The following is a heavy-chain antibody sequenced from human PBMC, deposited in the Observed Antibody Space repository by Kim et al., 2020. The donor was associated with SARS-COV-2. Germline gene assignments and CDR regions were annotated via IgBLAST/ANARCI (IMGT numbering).Heavy chain of an antibody. J-gene: IGHJ4*01. V-gene: IGHV3-23*01. CDR3: AKDIHDAGGLFQNYFH. D-gene: IGHD3-10*01. CDR2: ICGSGNNN. CDR1: GYTFDTNS. Sequence: GGSLRLSCAVSGYTFDTNSMSWVRQAPGRGLEWVSFICGSGNNNYSAASVKGRFTSSSDTYKNTVFLQKNSLSAEDTALYYCAKDIHDAGGLFQNYFH.